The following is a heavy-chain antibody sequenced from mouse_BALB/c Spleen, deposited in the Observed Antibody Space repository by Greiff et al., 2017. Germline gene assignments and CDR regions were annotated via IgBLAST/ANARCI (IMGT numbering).Heavy chain of an antibody. D-gene: IGHD1-1*01. CDR2: INPSNGRT. V-gene: IGHV1S81*02. Sequence: VQLQQPGAELVKPGASVKLSCKASGYTFTSYWMHWVKQRPGQGLEWIGEINPSNGRTNYNEKFKSKATLTVDKSSSTAYMQLSSLTSEDSAVYYCARGYYYGSSYGWYFDVWGAGTTVTVSS. CDR1: GYTFTSYW. J-gene: IGHJ1*01. CDR3: ARGYYYGSSYGWYFDV.